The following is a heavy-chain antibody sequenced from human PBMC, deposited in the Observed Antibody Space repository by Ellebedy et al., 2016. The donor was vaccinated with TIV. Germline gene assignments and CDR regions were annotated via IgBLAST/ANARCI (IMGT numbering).Heavy chain of an antibody. CDR3: ARYSRNIVEMATAGY. Sequence: SVKVSXXASGGTFSSYAISWVRQAPGQGLEWMGRIIPILGIANYAQKFQGRVTITADKSTSTAYMELSSLRSEDTAVYYCARYSRNIVEMATAGYWGQGTLVTVSS. CDR2: IIPILGIA. J-gene: IGHJ4*02. CDR1: GGTFSSYA. V-gene: IGHV1-69*04. D-gene: IGHD5-24*01.